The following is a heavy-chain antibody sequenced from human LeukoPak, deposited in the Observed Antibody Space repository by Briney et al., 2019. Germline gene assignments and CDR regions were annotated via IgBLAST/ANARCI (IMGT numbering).Heavy chain of an antibody. CDR3: ARVFGSSIDY. V-gene: IGHV4-4*02. J-gene: IGHJ4*02. CDR2: IYHSGST. CDR1: GGSISSSNW. Sequence: SGTLSLTCAVSGGSISSSNWWSWVRQPPGKGLEWIGEIYHSGSTNYNPSLKRRVTISVDKSKNQFPLKLSSVTAADTAVYYCARVFGSSIDYWGQGTLVTVSS. D-gene: IGHD6-13*01.